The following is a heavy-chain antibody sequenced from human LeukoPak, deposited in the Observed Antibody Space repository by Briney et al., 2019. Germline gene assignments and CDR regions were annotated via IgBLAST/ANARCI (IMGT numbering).Heavy chain of an antibody. D-gene: IGHD3-3*01. CDR3: ARQGITIFGVVTHFDY. CDR1: GGSISSSSYY. CDR2: IYYSGST. Sequence: SETLSLTCTISGGSISSSSYYWGWIRQPPGKGLEWIGSIYYSGSTYYNPSLKSRVTISVDTSKNQFSLKLSSVTAADTAVYYCARQGITIFGVVTHFDYWGQGTLVTVSS. V-gene: IGHV4-39*01. J-gene: IGHJ4*02.